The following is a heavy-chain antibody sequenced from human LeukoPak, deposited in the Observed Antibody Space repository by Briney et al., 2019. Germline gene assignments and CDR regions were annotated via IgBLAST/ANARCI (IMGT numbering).Heavy chain of an antibody. CDR3: ASEWGRPDYDFWSGYYNFDY. J-gene: IGHJ4*02. V-gene: IGHV3-48*01. Sequence: GGSLRLSCAASGFTFSSYSMNWVRQAPGKGLEWVSYISSSSSTIYYADSVKGRFTISRDNAKNSLYLQMNSLRAEDTAVYYCASEWGRPDYDFWSGYYNFDYWGQGTLVIVSS. CDR2: ISSSSSTI. CDR1: GFTFSSYS. D-gene: IGHD3-3*01.